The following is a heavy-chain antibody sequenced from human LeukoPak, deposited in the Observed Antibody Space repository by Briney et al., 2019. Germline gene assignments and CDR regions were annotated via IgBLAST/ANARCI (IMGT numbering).Heavy chain of an antibody. D-gene: IGHD1-26*01. J-gene: IGHJ6*03. Sequence: SETLSLTCTVSGGSFNLYSWTWIRQPPGKGLEWIADIGHGGSINFNPSLKSRVTVSLDTSKNQFSLSLSSVTAADTAVYYCASRETFYFYYMDVWGNGTTVTVSS. CDR1: GGSFNLYS. CDR2: IGHGGSI. V-gene: IGHV4-34*01. CDR3: ASRETFYFYYMDV.